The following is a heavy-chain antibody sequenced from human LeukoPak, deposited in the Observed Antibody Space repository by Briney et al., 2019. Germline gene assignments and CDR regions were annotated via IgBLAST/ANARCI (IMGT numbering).Heavy chain of an antibody. CDR1: GYTFTGYY. D-gene: IGHD2-2*01. CDR2: INPNSGGT. J-gene: IGHJ4*02. V-gene: IGHV1-2*02. Sequence: ASVKVSCKASGYTFTGYYMHWVRQAPGQGLEWMGWINPNSGGTNYAQKFQGRVTMTRDTSISTAYMELSRLRSDDTAVYYCARDIVVVPAADDYWGQGTLATVSS. CDR3: ARDIVVVPAADDY.